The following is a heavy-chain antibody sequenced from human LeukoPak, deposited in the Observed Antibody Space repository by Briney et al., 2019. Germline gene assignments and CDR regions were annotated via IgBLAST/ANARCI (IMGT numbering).Heavy chain of an antibody. Sequence: SETLSLTCTVSGGSISSSSYYWGWIRQPPGKGLEWIGSIYYSGSTYYNPSLKSRVTISVDTSKNQFSLKLSSVTAADTAVYYCARSPGLWFGELLAPLDIWGQGTMVTVPS. J-gene: IGHJ3*02. CDR2: IYYSGST. CDR1: GGSISSSSYY. D-gene: IGHD3-10*01. V-gene: IGHV4-39*01. CDR3: ARSPGLWFGELLAPLDI.